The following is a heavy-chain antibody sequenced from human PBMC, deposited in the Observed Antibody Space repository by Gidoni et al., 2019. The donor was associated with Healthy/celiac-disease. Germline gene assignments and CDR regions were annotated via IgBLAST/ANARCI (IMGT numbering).Heavy chain of an antibody. CDR1: GYTFPGYY. Sequence: QVQLVQSGAEVKKPGASVKVSCKASGYTFPGYYMHWVRQAPGQGLEWMGWINPNSGGTNYAQKFQGWVTMTRDTSISTAYMELSRLRSDDTAVYYCARDMRSSGPYWYFDLWGRGTLVTVSS. CDR2: INPNSGGT. J-gene: IGHJ2*01. D-gene: IGHD3-22*01. CDR3: ARDMRSSGPYWYFDL. V-gene: IGHV1-2*04.